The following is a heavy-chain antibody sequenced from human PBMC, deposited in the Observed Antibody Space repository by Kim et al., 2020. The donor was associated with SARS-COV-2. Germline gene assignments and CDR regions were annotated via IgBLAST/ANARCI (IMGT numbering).Heavy chain of an antibody. V-gene: IGHV4-34*01. Sequence: PSRRSRVTISVDTSKNPFSLKLSSVTAADTAVYYCARAALTAYYGMDVWGQGTTVTVSS. CDR3: ARAALTAYYGMDV. J-gene: IGHJ6*02.